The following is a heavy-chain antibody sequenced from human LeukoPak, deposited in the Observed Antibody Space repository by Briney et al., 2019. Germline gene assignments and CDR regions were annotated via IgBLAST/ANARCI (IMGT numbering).Heavy chain of an antibody. J-gene: IGHJ4*02. CDR2: IYYSGST. Sequence: SEPLSLTCSLSGGSMSSYYWSWIRPPPGRGLEWIGYIYYSGSTNYNPSLKSRVTISVDTSKNQFSLKLSSVTAADTAVYYCARVELYSYGRGDFDYWGQGTLVTVSS. CDR3: ARVELYSYGRGDFDY. CDR1: GGSMSSYY. V-gene: IGHV4-59*01. D-gene: IGHD5-18*01.